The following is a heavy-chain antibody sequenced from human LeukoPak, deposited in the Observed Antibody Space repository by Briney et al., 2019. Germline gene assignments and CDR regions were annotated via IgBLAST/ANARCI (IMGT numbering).Heavy chain of an antibody. V-gene: IGHV3-53*01. D-gene: IGHD5-18*01. CDR2: SYSGGST. J-gene: IGHJ4*02. CDR1: GFPFSSNY. CDR3: ARVGTAMVLDY. Sequence: PGGSLSLSCAASGFPFSSNYMSWVRQAPGKGLEWVSVSYSGGSTYYADSVKGRFTISRDNSKNTLYLQMNSLRAEDTAVYYCARVGTAMVLDYWGQGTLVTVSP.